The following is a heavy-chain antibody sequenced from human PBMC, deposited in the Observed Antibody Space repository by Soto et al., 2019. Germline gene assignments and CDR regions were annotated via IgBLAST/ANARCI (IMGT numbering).Heavy chain of an antibody. V-gene: IGHV3-30-3*01. J-gene: IGHJ6*02. Sequence: GGSLRLSCAASGFTFSSYAMHWVRQAPGKGLEWVAVISYDGSNKYYADSVKGRFTISRDNSKNTLYLQMNSLRAEDTAVYYCARVWTSKTDGYYYGMDVWGQGTTVTVSS. D-gene: IGHD3-10*01. CDR3: ARVWTSKTDGYYYGMDV. CDR1: GFTFSSYA. CDR2: ISYDGSNK.